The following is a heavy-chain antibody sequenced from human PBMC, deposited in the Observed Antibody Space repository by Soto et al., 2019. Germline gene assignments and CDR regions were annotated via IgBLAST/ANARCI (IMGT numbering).Heavy chain of an antibody. CDR1: GFTFSSYW. J-gene: IGHJ6*02. Sequence: GGSLRLSCAASGFTFSSYWMHWVRQAPGKGLVWVSRINSDGSSTSYADSVKGRFTISRDNAKNTLYLQMNSLRAEDTAVYYCARVGAWLEYGMDVWGQGTTVTVSS. V-gene: IGHV3-74*01. CDR2: INSDGSST. D-gene: IGHD6-19*01. CDR3: ARVGAWLEYGMDV.